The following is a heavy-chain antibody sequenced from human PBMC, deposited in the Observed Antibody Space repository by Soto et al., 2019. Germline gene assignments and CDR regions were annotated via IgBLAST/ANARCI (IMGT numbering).Heavy chain of an antibody. D-gene: IGHD4-17*01. Sequence: QVQLVQSGAEVKKPGSSVKVSCKASGGTFSSYTISWVRQAPGQGLEWMGRIIPILGIANYAQKFQGRVTITADKSTSTAYMELSSLRSEDTAVYYCAILGGTTVTTSRDWYFDLWGRGTLVTVSS. J-gene: IGHJ2*01. CDR2: IIPILGIA. CDR1: GGTFSSYT. CDR3: AILGGTTVTTSRDWYFDL. V-gene: IGHV1-69*02.